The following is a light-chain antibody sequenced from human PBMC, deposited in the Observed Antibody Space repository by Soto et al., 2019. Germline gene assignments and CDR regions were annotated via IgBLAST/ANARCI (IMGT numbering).Light chain of an antibody. CDR3: QQYKTFPPYT. V-gene: IGKV1-5*03. CDR1: QNVSFW. Sequence: DIPMTQSPSTLSASVGDRVTITCRASQNVSFWLAWNQQKPGKAPNLLIYKASNLQSEVPSRFSGGGSGTELTRTISTLQPDDFGPYCSQQYKTFPPYTFGQGTKLEIK. J-gene: IGKJ2*01. CDR2: KAS.